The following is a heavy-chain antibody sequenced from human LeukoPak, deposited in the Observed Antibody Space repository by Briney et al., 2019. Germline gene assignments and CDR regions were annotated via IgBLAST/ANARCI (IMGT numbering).Heavy chain of an antibody. J-gene: IGHJ3*02. CDR1: GFTFSSYS. V-gene: IGHV3-21*01. Sequence: GGSLRLSCAASGFTFSSYSMNWVRQAPGKGLEWVSSISSSSNYIYYADSVKGRFTISRDNAKNSLYLQMNSLRAEDTAVYYCARETNLLLRGSAFDIWGQGTMVTVSS. D-gene: IGHD1-26*01. CDR3: ARETNLLLRGSAFDI. CDR2: ISSSSNYI.